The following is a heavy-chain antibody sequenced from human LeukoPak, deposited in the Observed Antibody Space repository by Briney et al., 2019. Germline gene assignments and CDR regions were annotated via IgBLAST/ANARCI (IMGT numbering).Heavy chain of an antibody. CDR3: ARDGVNHYYDC. CDR1: GFTVSSNH. CDR2: IYIGGTI. Sequence: GGSLRLSCAASGFTVSSNHMSWVRQAPGQGLEWVSVIYIGGTIYYADSVKGRFTISRDNSENTVYLEMHSLRAEDTAVYYCARDGVNHYYDCWGQGTLVTVST. J-gene: IGHJ4*02. D-gene: IGHD1-14*01. V-gene: IGHV3-66*01.